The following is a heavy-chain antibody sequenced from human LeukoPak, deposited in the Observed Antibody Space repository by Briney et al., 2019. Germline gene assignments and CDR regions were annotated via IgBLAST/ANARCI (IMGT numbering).Heavy chain of an antibody. CDR1: GFSLSSYR. CDR3: VRGWAPPGIGRYYFDH. V-gene: IGHV3-21*01. Sequence: PGGSLRLSCAASGFSLSSYRMNWVRQAPGKGLEWVSSISSTSSSIYYADSVKGRFTISRDNAKNSLYLQMNSLRAEDTAEYFCVRGWAPPGIGRYYFDHWGQGTLVTVSS. CDR2: ISSTSSSI. D-gene: IGHD6-13*01. J-gene: IGHJ4*02.